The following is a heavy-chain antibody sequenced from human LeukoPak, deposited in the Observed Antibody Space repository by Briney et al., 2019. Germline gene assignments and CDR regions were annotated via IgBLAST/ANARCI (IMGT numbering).Heavy chain of an antibody. CDR2: INHNGST. CDR1: GGSFSRYY. V-gene: IGHV4-34*01. Sequence: SETLPLTCADYGGSFSRYYWSWIRQPPGKGLQWIGEINHNGSTNNNPSLKSRVTISVDRSKNQFSLNLNSVTAADTAVYYCARASQLVISRRGNWFDPWGQGTLVTVSS. J-gene: IGHJ5*02. D-gene: IGHD6-6*01. CDR3: ARASQLVISRRGNWFDP.